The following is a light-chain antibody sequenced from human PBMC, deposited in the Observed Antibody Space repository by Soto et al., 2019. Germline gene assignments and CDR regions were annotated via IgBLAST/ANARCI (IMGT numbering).Light chain of an antibody. V-gene: IGLV1-51*01. J-gene: IGLJ2*01. Sequence: QSVLTQPPSVSAAPGQTVTIPCSGDSSNIGNNHVSWYQQLPGAAPKVLIFDNSERPSGIPDRFSGSKSGTSATLGITGLQTGDEADYYCGTWDGSLSAVVFGGGTQLTVL. CDR3: GTWDGSLSAVV. CDR2: DNS. CDR1: SSNIGNNH.